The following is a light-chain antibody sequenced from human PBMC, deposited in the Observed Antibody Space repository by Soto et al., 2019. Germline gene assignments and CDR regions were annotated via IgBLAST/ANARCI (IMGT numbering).Light chain of an antibody. CDR3: QSYDSSLSGWV. J-gene: IGLJ3*02. V-gene: IGLV1-40*01. CDR2: GNS. CDR1: SSNIGAGYD. Sequence: QSVPTQPPSVSGAPGQRVTISCTGSSSNIGAGYDVHWYQQLPGTAPKLPIYGNSNRPSGVPDRFSGSKSGTSASLAITGLQAEDEADYYGQSYDSSLSGWVFGGGTKLTVL.